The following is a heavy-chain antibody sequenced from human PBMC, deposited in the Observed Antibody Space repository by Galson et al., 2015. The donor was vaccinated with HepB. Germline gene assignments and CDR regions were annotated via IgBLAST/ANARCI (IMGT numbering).Heavy chain of an antibody. CDR3: ARDRPYYYYGRSGPNPHAFDI. CDR2: MSSSSSAI. D-gene: IGHD3-22*01. V-gene: IGHV3-48*01. CDR1: GFTFSNYS. J-gene: IGHJ3*02. Sequence: SLRLSCAASGFTFSNYSMNWVRQAPGKGLEWVSYMSSSSSAIYYADSVKGRFTISRDNAKNSLYLQMNSLRAEDTAVYYCARDRPYYYYGRSGPNPHAFDIWGQGTRVTVSS.